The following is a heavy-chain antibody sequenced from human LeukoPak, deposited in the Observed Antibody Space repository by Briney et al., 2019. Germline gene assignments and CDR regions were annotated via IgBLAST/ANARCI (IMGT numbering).Heavy chain of an antibody. CDR1: GYTFTSYD. CDR2: IIPILGIA. Sequence: ASVKVSCKASGYTFTSYDINWVRQAPGQGLEWMGRIIPILGIANYAQKFQGRVTITADKSTSTAYMELSSLRSEDTAVYYCASTRGYSYGSLDYWGQGTLVTVSS. J-gene: IGHJ4*02. D-gene: IGHD5-18*01. V-gene: IGHV1-69*04. CDR3: ASTRGYSYGSLDY.